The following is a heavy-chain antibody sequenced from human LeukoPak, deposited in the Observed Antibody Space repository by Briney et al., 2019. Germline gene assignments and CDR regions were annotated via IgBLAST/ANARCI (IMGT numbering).Heavy chain of an antibody. Sequence: GGSLRLSCAASEFTFSSYAMNWVRQAPGKGVEWVSAISGSGDSAYYADSVKGRFTISRDNSKNTLYLQMNSLRAEDTAIYYCARDRGGYRLFDSWGQGTLVTVSS. J-gene: IGHJ4*02. D-gene: IGHD1-26*01. CDR3: ARDRGGYRLFDS. V-gene: IGHV3-23*01. CDR1: EFTFSSYA. CDR2: ISGSGDSA.